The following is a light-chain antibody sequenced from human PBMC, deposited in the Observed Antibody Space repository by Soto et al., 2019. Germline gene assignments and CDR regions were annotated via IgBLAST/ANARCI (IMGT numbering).Light chain of an antibody. CDR1: QSVSSN. CDR2: SAS. V-gene: IGKV3-15*01. J-gene: IGKJ4*01. CDR3: HQYKKWPPWLT. Sequence: EIVMTQSPATLSLSPGERVTLSCRASQSVSSNLAWYQQKPGQAPRLLIYSASTRAPTVPARFSGSGSGTEFTLTISSLKSEDFGVYYCHQYKKWPPWLTFGGGTKVEIK.